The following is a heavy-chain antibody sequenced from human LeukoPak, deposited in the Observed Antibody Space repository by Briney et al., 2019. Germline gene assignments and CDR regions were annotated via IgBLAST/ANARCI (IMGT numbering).Heavy chain of an antibody. J-gene: IGHJ4*02. CDR2: ISYDGSNK. CDR3: ASGRGDYGDSPFDY. D-gene: IGHD4-17*01. CDR1: GFSFSSYA. Sequence: GGSLRLSCAASGFSFSSYAMHWVRQAPGKGLEWVALISYDGSNKYYADSVKGRFTISRDNSKNTLYLQMNSLRAEDTAVYYCASGRGDYGDSPFDYWGQGTLVTVSS. V-gene: IGHV3-30*03.